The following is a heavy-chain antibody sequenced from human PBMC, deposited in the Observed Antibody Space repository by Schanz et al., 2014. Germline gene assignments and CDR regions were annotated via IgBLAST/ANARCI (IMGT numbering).Heavy chain of an antibody. D-gene: IGHD1-20*01. Sequence: EVQLVESGGGLVQPGGSLRLSCTASGFTFSDYWMSWVRQAPGKGPEWVSSISYGTSYIYYAESVKGRFTISRDNAKNTLYLQMTSLRAEDTAVYYCANNWNLDYWGQGTLVTVSS. CDR2: ISYGTSYI. J-gene: IGHJ4*02. CDR1: GFTFSDYW. V-gene: IGHV3-21*04. CDR3: ANNWNLDY.